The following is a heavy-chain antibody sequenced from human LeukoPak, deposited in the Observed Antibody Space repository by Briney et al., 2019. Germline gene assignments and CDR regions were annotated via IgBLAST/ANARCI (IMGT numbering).Heavy chain of an antibody. Sequence: GGSLRLCCAASGFTFSSYGMHWVRHAPGKGLEWLAFIRYDGSNKYYADSVKGRFTISRDNSKNTLYLQMNSLRAEDTALYYCEKVLGVVIDFLLFDYWGQGTLVTVSS. D-gene: IGHD3-3*01. CDR1: GFTFSSYG. V-gene: IGHV3-30*02. CDR3: EKVLGVVIDFLLFDY. J-gene: IGHJ4*02. CDR2: IRYDGSNK.